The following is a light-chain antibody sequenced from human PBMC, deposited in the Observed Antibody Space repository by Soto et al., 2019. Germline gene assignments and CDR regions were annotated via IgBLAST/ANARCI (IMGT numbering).Light chain of an antibody. CDR2: RNN. J-gene: IGLJ3*02. Sequence: QAVVTQPPSASGTPGQRVTISCSGSSSNIGNNYVYWYQQFPGMAPKLLIYRNNQRPSGVPDRFSGSKSGTSASLAVSGLRSEDEADYYCAAWDDSLSGPEFGGGTKVTVL. V-gene: IGLV1-47*01. CDR1: SSNIGNNY. CDR3: AAWDDSLSGPE.